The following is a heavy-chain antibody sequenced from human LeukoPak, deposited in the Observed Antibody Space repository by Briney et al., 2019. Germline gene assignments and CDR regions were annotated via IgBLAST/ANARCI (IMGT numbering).Heavy chain of an antibody. CDR3: ARRNGGNLDY. Sequence: SETLSLTCAVSGGSISSGGYSWSWIRQPPGKGLEWIGYIYHSGSTYYNPSLKSRVTISVDRSKNQFSLKLSSVTAADTAVYCCARRNGGNLDYWGQGTLVTVSS. J-gene: IGHJ4*02. D-gene: IGHD4-23*01. CDR2: IYHSGST. CDR1: GGSISSGGYS. V-gene: IGHV4-30-2*01.